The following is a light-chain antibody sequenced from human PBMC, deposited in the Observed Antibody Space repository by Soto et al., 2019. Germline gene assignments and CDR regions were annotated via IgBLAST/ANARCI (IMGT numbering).Light chain of an antibody. CDR2: GAS. CDR3: QQRFAWPLT. CDR1: QSVSSSY. V-gene: IGKV3D-20*02. J-gene: IGKJ4*01. Sequence: EIVLTQSPGTLSLSPGERATLSCRASQSVSSSYLAWYQQKPGQAPRLLIYGASSRATGIPDRFSGGGSGTDLTITISGLEHDDFAVYYCQQRFAWPLTFGGGNKVDIK.